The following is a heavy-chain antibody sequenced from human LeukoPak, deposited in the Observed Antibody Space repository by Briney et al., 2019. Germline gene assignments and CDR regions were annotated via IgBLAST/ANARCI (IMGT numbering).Heavy chain of an antibody. Sequence: SETLSLTCTVSGYSISSGYYWGWIRQPPGKGLEWIGSIYHSGSTYYNPSLKSRVTISVDTSKNQFSLKLSSVTAADTAVYYCARGYDFWSGYTYGYWGQGTLVTASS. J-gene: IGHJ4*02. CDR2: IYHSGST. CDR1: GYSISSGYY. D-gene: IGHD3-3*01. V-gene: IGHV4-38-2*02. CDR3: ARGYDFWSGYTYGY.